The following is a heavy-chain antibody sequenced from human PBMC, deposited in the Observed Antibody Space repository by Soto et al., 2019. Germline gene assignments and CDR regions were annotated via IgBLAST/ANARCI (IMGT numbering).Heavy chain of an antibody. CDR1: GYSFAGYW. CDR2: IDPSDSQT. J-gene: IGHJ4*02. Sequence: GESLKISCKGSGYSFAGYWITWVRQKPGKGLEWMGRIDPSDSQTYYSPSFRGHVTISVTKSITTVFLQWSSLRASDTAMYYCARQIYDSDTGPNFQYYFDTWVQGTPVTVSS. D-gene: IGHD3-22*01. CDR3: ARQIYDSDTGPNFQYYFDT. V-gene: IGHV5-10-1*01.